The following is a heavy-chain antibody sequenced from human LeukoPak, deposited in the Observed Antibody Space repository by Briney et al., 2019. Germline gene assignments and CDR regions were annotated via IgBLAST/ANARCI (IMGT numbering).Heavy chain of an antibody. CDR3: ARVSSSGWSPDAFDI. CDR1: GYTFTSYG. CDR2: IGAYNGNT. J-gene: IGHJ3*02. D-gene: IGHD6-19*01. V-gene: IGHV1-18*01. Sequence: ASVKVSCKASGYTFTSYGISWVRQAPGQGLEWMGWIGAYNGNTNYAQNLQGRVTMTTDTSTSTAYMELRSLRSDDTAVYYCARVSSSGWSPDAFDIWGQGTMVTVSS.